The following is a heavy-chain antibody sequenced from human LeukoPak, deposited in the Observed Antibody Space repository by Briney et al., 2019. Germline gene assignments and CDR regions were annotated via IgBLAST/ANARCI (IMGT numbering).Heavy chain of an antibody. V-gene: IGHV3-11*05. CDR1: GFTFSDYY. CDR2: ISSSSSYT. J-gene: IGHJ4*02. D-gene: IGHD3-10*01. Sequence: KAGGSLRLSCSASGFTFSDYYMSWIRQAPGKGLEWVSYISSSSSYTNYADSVKGRFTISRDNAKNSLYLQMNSLRAEDTAVYYCARDMRSMVRGVIHFDYWGQGTLVTVSS. CDR3: ARDMRSMVRGVIHFDY.